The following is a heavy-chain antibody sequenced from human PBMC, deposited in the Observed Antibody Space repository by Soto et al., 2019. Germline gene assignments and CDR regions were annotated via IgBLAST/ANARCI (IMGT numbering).Heavy chain of an antibody. CDR1: GGSISSGDYY. V-gene: IGHV4-30-4*01. CDR2: IYYSGST. CDR3: ARAGVATIYPGNNWFDP. D-gene: IGHD5-12*01. Sequence: SETLSLTCTVSGGSISSGDYYWSWIRQPPGKGKEWIGYIYYSGSTYYNPSLKSRVTISVDTSKNQFSLNLSSVTAADTAMYYCARAGVATIYPGNNWFDPWGQGTLVTVSS. J-gene: IGHJ5*02.